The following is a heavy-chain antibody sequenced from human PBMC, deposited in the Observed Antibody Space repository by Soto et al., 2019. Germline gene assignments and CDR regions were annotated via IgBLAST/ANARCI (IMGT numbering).Heavy chain of an antibody. J-gene: IGHJ4*02. Sequence: QVQLVQSGAEVKKPGSSVKVSCKVSGGTFSNYAISWVRQAPGQGLEWMGGIIPIFGRTTYAQKFQGRVAITAVESQSTAYLEPTRPTSEDPAVYYCAVLSLGYCITSSWPPEYRGLGTLVTVAS. V-gene: IGHV1-69*12. CDR1: GGTFSNYA. D-gene: IGHD2-2*01. CDR3: AVLSLGYCITSSWPPEY. CDR2: IIPIFGRT.